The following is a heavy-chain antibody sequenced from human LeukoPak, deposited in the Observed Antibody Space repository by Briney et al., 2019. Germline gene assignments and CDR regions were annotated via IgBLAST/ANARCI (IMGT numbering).Heavy chain of an antibody. D-gene: IGHD1-26*01. CDR3: ARDRRGSGTYAVDY. J-gene: IGHJ4*02. V-gene: IGHV4-59*01. CDR1: GGSISSYY. Sequence: PSETLSLTCTVSGGSISSYYWSWIRQPPGKGLEWIGYIYYSGSTNYNPSLKSRVTISVDTSKNRFSLKLSSVTAADTAVYYCARDRRGSGTYAVDYWGPGTLVTVSS. CDR2: IYYSGST.